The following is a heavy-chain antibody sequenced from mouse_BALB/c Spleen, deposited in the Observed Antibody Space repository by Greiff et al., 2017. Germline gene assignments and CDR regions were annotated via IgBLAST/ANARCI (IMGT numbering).Heavy chain of an antibody. CDR2: IWTGGGT. J-gene: IGHJ4*01. V-gene: IGHV2-9-2*01. Sequence: VMLVESGPGLVAPSQSLSITCTVSGFSLTSYDISWIRQPPGKGLEWLGVIWTGGGTNYNSAFMSRLSISKDNSKSQVFLKMNSLQTDDTAIYYCVRDQEAMDYWGQGTSVTVSS. CDR3: VRDQEAMDY. CDR1: GFSLTSYD.